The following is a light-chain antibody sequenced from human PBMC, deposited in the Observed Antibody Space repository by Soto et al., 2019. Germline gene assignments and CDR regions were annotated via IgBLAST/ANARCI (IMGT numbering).Light chain of an antibody. Sequence: EIVMTQSPATLPVSPGERATLSCRASQSVSSNLAWYQQKPGQAPRLLIYGASTRATGIPASFSGSGSGTEFTLTISSLQSEDFAVYYCQQHSNWPLTFGGGTKVDIK. V-gene: IGKV3D-15*01. CDR1: QSVSSN. J-gene: IGKJ4*01. CDR2: GAS. CDR3: QQHSNWPLT.